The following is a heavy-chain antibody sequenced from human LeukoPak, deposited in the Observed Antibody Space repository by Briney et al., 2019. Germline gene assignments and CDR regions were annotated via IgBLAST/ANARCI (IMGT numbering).Heavy chain of an antibody. CDR1: GYTFTSYD. CDR3: ARFGGGATKDDRLDY. Sequence: ASVKVSCKASGYTFTSYDINWVRLAPGQGLEWMAWMNPNTGNTGFAQKFQGRVTVSRNTDISTAYMELNSLGSEDTAVYYCARFGGGATKDDRLDYWGQGTLVTVSS. J-gene: IGHJ4*02. V-gene: IGHV1-8*01. CDR2: MNPNTGNT. D-gene: IGHD3-16*01.